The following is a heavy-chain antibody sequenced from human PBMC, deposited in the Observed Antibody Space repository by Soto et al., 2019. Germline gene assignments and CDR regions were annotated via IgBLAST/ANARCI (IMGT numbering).Heavy chain of an antibody. Sequence: SETLSLTCAVYGGSFSGYYWSWIRQPPGKGLEWIGEINHSGSTNYNPSLKSRVTISVDTSKNQFSLKLSSVTAADTAVYYCARHSSGYYPTDYWGQGTLVTVSS. CDR2: INHSGST. CDR3: ARHSSGYYPTDY. V-gene: IGHV4-34*01. J-gene: IGHJ4*02. D-gene: IGHD3-22*01. CDR1: GGSFSGYY.